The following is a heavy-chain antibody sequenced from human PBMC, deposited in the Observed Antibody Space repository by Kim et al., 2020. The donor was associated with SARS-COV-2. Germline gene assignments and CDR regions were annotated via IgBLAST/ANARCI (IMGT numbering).Heavy chain of an antibody. D-gene: IGHD6-13*01. V-gene: IGHV4-59*01. Sequence: NSNPSLKGRVTISVDTSKNQFSLKVTSVTAADTAVYYCARYSSSWNYFDYWGQGTLVTVSS. CDR3: ARYSSSWNYFDY. J-gene: IGHJ4*02.